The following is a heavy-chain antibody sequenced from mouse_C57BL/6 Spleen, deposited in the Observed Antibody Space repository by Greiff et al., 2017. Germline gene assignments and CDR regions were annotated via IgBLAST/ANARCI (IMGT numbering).Heavy chain of an antibody. D-gene: IGHD4-1*01. Sequence: QVQLQQPGAELVKPGASVTLSCKASGYTFTSYWMQWVKQRPGQGLEWIVEIDPSDSYTNYNPKFKGKATLTVDTSSSTAYMQLSSLTSEDSAVYYCARMASGTLYFDYWGQGTTLTVSS. J-gene: IGHJ2*01. CDR3: ARMASGTLYFDY. CDR1: GYTFTSYW. V-gene: IGHV1-50*01. CDR2: IDPSDSYT.